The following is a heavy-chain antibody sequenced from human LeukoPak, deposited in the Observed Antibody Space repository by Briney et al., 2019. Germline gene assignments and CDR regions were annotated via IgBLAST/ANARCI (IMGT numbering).Heavy chain of an antibody. CDR2: ISAYNGNT. D-gene: IGHD3-3*01. J-gene: IGHJ5*02. V-gene: IGHV1-18*01. CDR3: ARDMRSIFGVVIIPEWWFDP. Sequence: ASVKVSCKASGYTFTSYGISWVRQAPGQGLEWMGWISAYNGNTNYAQKLQGRVTMTTDTSTSTAYMELRSLRSDDTAVYYCARDMRSIFGVVIIPEWWFDPWGQGTLVTVSS. CDR1: GYTFTSYG.